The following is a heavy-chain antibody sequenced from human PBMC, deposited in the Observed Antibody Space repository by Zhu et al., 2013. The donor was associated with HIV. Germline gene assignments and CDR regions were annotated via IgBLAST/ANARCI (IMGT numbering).Heavy chain of an antibody. V-gene: IGHV1-69*01. CDR2: IIPVFGTT. CDR1: GGSFNNYG. J-gene: IGHJ6*02. D-gene: IGHD2-15*01. Sequence: QVQLLQSGTEVKAPGSSVKVSSGSSVKVSCKASGGSFNNYGISWVRQAPGHGLEWVGWIIPVFGTTNFAQKFRDRVTFTADSSTNTAYMEMRNLRFDDTAVYYCARHCKWWWLLPDTYYYAMDVWGQGPRS. CDR3: ARHCKWWWLLPDTYYYAMDV.